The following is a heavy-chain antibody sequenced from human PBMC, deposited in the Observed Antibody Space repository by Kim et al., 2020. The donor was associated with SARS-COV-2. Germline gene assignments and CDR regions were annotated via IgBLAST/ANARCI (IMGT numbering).Heavy chain of an antibody. CDR1: GFTFSSYG. CDR3: ARLQDDSSGYDYYYYYYGMDV. D-gene: IGHD3-22*01. CDR2: IWYDGSNK. Sequence: GGSLRLSCAASGFTFSSYGMHWVRQAPGKGLEWVAVIWYDGSNKYYADSVKGRFTISRDNSKNTLYLQMNSLRAEDTAVYYCARLQDDSSGYDYYYYYYGMDVWGQGTTVTVSS. V-gene: IGHV3-33*01. J-gene: IGHJ6*02.